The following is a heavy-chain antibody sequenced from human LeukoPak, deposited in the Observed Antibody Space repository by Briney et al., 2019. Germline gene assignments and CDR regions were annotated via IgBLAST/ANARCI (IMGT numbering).Heavy chain of an antibody. D-gene: IGHD2-2*02. Sequence: GSLRLSCAASGFTFTSYSMSWVRQAPGKGLVWVSRINSDGSSTSYADSVKGRFTISRDNAKNTLYLQMNSLRAEDTAVYYCARAIHDTGAFDIWGQGTMVTVSS. CDR2: INSDGSST. CDR3: ARAIHDTGAFDI. V-gene: IGHV3-74*01. CDR1: GFTFTSYS. J-gene: IGHJ3*02.